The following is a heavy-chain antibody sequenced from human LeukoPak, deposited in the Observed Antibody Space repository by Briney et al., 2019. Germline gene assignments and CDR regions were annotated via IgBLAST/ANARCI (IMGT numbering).Heavy chain of an antibody. CDR2: IYCSGST. J-gene: IGHJ4*02. V-gene: IGHV4-30-4*01. CDR1: GGSISSGDYY. Sequence: SEALSLTCTVSGGSISSGDYYWSWIRQPPGKGLEWIGYIYCSGSTYYNPSLKSRVTISVDTSKNQFSLKLSSVTAADTAVYYCARDGDSSPFDYWGQGTLVTVSS. CDR3: ARDGDSSPFDY. D-gene: IGHD3-22*01.